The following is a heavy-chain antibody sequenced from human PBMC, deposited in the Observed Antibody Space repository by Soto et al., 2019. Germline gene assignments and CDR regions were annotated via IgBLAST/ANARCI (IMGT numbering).Heavy chain of an antibody. V-gene: IGHV1-2*04. CDR2: INPNSGGT. J-gene: IGHJ4*02. CDR3: ARASVGILTHYDY. Sequence: GASVKVSCKASGYTFTGYYMHWVRQAPGQGLEWMGWINPNSGGTNYAQKFQGWVTMTRDTSISTAYMELSRLRSDDTAVYYCARASVGILTHYDYWGQGTLVTVSS. CDR1: GYTFTGYY. D-gene: IGHD3-9*01.